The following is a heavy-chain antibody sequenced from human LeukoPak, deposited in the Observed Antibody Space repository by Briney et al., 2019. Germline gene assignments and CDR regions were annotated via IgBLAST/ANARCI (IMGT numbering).Heavy chain of an antibody. CDR2: ISYDGSNK. D-gene: IGHD3-22*01. CDR1: GFTFSSYG. CDR3: AKDRWGSYDSSGYPHY. J-gene: IGHJ4*02. Sequence: GGSLRLSCAASGFTFSSYGMHWVRQAPGKGLEWVAVISYDGSNKYYADSVKGRFTISRDNSKNTLYLQMNSLRAEDTAEYYCAKDRWGSYDSSGYPHYWGQGTLVTVSS. V-gene: IGHV3-30*18.